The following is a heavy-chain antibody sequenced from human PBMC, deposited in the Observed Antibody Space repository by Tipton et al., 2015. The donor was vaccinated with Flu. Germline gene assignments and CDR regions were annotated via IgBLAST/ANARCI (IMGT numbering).Heavy chain of an antibody. CDR2: IYHSGST. Sequence: TLSLTCTVSGYSISSGYYWGWIRHPPGKGLEWIGSIYHSGSTYYNPSLKSRVTISVDTSKNQFSLKLSSVTAADTAVYYCARHKFAADSSGWYAYWYFDLWGRGTLVTVSS. D-gene: IGHD6-19*01. V-gene: IGHV4-38-2*02. J-gene: IGHJ2*01. CDR1: GYSISSGYY. CDR3: ARHKFAADSSGWYAYWYFDL.